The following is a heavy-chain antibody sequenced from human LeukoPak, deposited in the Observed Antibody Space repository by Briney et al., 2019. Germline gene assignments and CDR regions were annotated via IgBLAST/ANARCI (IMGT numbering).Heavy chain of an antibody. V-gene: IGHV1-2*02. CDR1: GGTFSSYA. CDR2: INPNSGGT. J-gene: IGHJ4*02. Sequence: ASVKVSCKASGGTFSSYAISWVRQAPGQGLEWMGWINPNSGGTNYAQKFQGRVTMTRDTSISTAYMELSRLRSDDTAVYYCARSVTYYGSGSLMYYFDYWGQGTLVTVSS. D-gene: IGHD3-10*01. CDR3: ARSVTYYGSGSLMYYFDY.